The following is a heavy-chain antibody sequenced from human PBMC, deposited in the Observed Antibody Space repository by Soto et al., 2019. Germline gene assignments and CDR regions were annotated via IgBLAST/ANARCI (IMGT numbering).Heavy chain of an antibody. CDR1: GGSISSTIYY. Sequence: SETLSLTCTVSGGSISSTIYYWGWIRQPPGKGLEWIGSIYYSGSTYYNPSLTSRVTISVDTSKNQSSLRLSSVTAADTAVYYCARNDLASAGYVDYWGQGTLVTVSS. D-gene: IGHD6-13*01. CDR2: IYYSGST. CDR3: ARNDLASAGYVDY. V-gene: IGHV4-39*01. J-gene: IGHJ4*02.